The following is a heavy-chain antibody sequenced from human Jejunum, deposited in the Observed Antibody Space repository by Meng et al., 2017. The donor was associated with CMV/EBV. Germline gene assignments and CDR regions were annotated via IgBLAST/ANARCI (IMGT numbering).Heavy chain of an antibody. CDR3: ARRGIFGADNDPRYFYGMDV. CDR1: YG. Sequence: YGISWVRQAPGQGLEWMGWISGYNGDTNYLQKLQGRVTLTTDNFTSTAYMELRSLTSDDTAVYFCARRGIFGADNDPRYFYGMDVWGQGTTVTVSS. D-gene: IGHD3-3*01. V-gene: IGHV1-18*01. CDR2: ISGYNGDT. J-gene: IGHJ6*02.